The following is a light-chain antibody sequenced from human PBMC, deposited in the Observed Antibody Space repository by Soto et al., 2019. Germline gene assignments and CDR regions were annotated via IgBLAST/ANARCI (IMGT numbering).Light chain of an antibody. Sequence: IVMTQSPATLSVSPAEIATLSCSASQSVSSNLAWYQQKPGQAPRLLIYGASTRATGIPARCSGSGSGAAFTLSLSSLLYEDFAVYYCKQSNNWSAEAFCQGTPVESK. V-gene: IGKV3-15*01. CDR3: KQSNNWSAEA. J-gene: IGKJ1*01. CDR1: QSVSSN. CDR2: GAS.